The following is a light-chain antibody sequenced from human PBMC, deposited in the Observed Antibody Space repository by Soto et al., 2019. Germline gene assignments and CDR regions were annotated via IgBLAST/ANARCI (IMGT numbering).Light chain of an antibody. J-gene: IGLJ2*01. Sequence: QSALTQPASVSGSPGQSITISCTGTSSDIGTYNFVSWYQQHPGKAPKLLIHEINNRPSGVSIRFSGSKSGNTASLTISGLQAENEPDYYCSSDTTTSTLSFGGGTKLTVL. CDR1: SSDIGTYNF. CDR2: EIN. V-gene: IGLV2-14*03. CDR3: SSDTTTSTLS.